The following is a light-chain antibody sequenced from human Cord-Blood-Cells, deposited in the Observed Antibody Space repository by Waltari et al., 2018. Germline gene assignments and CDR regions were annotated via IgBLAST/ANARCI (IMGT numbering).Light chain of an antibody. CDR3: SSYTSSSTLV. CDR2: DVS. CDR1: SSDVGGYNY. V-gene: IGLV2-14*01. Sequence: QSALTQPASVSGSPGQSITVSCTGTSSDVGGYNYVSWYQQHPGKAPKLMIYDVSKRPSVFSNRFSGSKSGNPASLTISGLQAEDEADYYCSSYTSSSTLVFGGGTKLTVL. J-gene: IGLJ3*02.